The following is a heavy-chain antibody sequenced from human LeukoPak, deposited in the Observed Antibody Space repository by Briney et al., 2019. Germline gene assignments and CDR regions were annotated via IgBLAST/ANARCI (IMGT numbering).Heavy chain of an antibody. D-gene: IGHD3-22*01. CDR2: INHSGST. CDR1: GGSFSGYY. CDR3: ARGPTTYYYDGSGYYYFDY. J-gene: IGHJ4*02. V-gene: IGHV4-34*01. Sequence: PPETLSLTCAVYGGSFSGYYWTWIRQPPGKGLEWIGEINHSGSTNYNPSLKSRVTISVDTSKNQFSLKLRSVTAADSAVYYCARGPTTYYYDGSGYYYFDYWGQGTLVPVSS.